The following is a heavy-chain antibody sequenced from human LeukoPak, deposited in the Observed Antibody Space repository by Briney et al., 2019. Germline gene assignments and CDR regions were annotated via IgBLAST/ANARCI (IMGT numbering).Heavy chain of an antibody. CDR1: GGSISSHY. D-gene: IGHD3-22*01. Sequence: SETLSLTCTVSGGSISSHYWSWIRQPPGKGLEWIGYIYYSGSTNYNPSLKSRVTISVDTSKNQFSLKLSSVTAADTAVHYCAREGYYDSSGYFLLPPGDAFDIWGQGTMVTVSS. CDR3: AREGYYDSSGYFLLPPGDAFDI. V-gene: IGHV4-59*11. J-gene: IGHJ3*02. CDR2: IYYSGST.